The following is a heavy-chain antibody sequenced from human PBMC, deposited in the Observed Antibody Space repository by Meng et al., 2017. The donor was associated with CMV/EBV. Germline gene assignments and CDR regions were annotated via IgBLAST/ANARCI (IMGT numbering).Heavy chain of an antibody. CDR1: GGTFSSYA. CDR2: IIPIFGTA. J-gene: IGHJ4*02. Sequence: SVKVSCKASGGTFSSYAISWVRQAPGKGLEWMGGIIPIFGTANYAQKFQGRVTITTDESTSTAYMELSSLRSEDTAVYYCARDATPTLFFGVVTPSHFDYWGQGTLVTVSS. CDR3: ARDATPTLFFGVVTPSHFDY. V-gene: IGHV1-69*05. D-gene: IGHD3-3*01.